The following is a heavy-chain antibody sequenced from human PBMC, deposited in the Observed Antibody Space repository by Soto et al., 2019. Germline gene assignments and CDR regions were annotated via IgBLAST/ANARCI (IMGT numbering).Heavy chain of an antibody. CDR2: INPSGGST. CDR1: GYTFTSYF. CDR3: ARGLEYSSGFNY. D-gene: IGHD6-19*01. Sequence: ASVKVSCKAFGYTFTSYFMHWVRQAPGQGLEWMGIINPSGGSTSYAQKFQGRVTMTRNTSISTAYMELSSLRSEDTAVYYCARGLEYSSGFNYWGQGTLVTVSS. J-gene: IGHJ4*02. V-gene: IGHV1-46*01.